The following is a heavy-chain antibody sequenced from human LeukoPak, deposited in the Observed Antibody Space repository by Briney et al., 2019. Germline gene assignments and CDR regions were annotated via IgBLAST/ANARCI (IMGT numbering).Heavy chain of an antibody. CDR3: ARTDRIPVYDILTGFPPPSEYFQH. CDR2: IKQDGSEK. D-gene: IGHD3-9*01. Sequence: GGSLRLSCAASGFTFSSYWMSWVRQAPGKGLEWVANIKQDGSEKYYVDSVKGRFTISRDNAKNSLYLQMNSLRAEDTAVYYCARTDRIPVYDILTGFPPPSEYFQHWGQGTLVTVSS. CDR1: GFTFSSYW. V-gene: IGHV3-7*01. J-gene: IGHJ1*01.